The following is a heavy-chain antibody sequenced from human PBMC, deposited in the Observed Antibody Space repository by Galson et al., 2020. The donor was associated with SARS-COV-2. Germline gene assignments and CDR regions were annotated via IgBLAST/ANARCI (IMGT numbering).Heavy chain of an antibody. CDR1: GFTFSSYW. Sequence: GGSLRLSCAASGFTFSSYWMSWVRQAPGKGLEWVANIKQDGSEKYYVDSVKGRFTISRDNAKNSLYLQMNSLRAEDTAVYYCARDSIAVAGYYYYYGMDVWGQGTTVTVSS. CDR2: IKQDGSEK. D-gene: IGHD6-19*01. CDR3: ARDSIAVAGYYYYYGMDV. V-gene: IGHV3-7*03. J-gene: IGHJ6*02.